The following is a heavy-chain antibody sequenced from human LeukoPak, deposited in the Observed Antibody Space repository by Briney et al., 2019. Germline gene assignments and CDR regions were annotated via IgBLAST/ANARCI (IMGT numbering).Heavy chain of an antibody. CDR1: GYTFTSYG. V-gene: IGHV1-18*01. CDR3: AGDPYFTSLGCRLGDY. CDR2: ISAYNGNT. Sequence: ASVTVSCKASGYTFTSYGISWVRQAPGQGLEWMGWISAYNGNTNYAQKLQGRVTMTTDTSTSTAYMELRSLRSDDTAVYYCAGDPYFTSLGCRLGDYWGQGTLVTVSS. J-gene: IGHJ4*02. D-gene: IGHD7-27*01.